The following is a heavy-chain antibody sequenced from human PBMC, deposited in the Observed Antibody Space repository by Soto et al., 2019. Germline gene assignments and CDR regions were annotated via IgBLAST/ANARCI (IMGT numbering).Heavy chain of an antibody. Sequence: QVQLQQWGAGLLKPSETLSRTCAVYGGSFSGFYWSWIRQPPGKGLEWIGEINHSGSTSYSPSLKSRVTMSVDTSKNQFSLKPSSVTAADTAVYYCAGRYCSGGSCYLGAFDIWGQGTMVTVSS. V-gene: IGHV4-34*01. J-gene: IGHJ3*02. CDR3: AGRYCSGGSCYLGAFDI. CDR2: INHSGST. CDR1: GGSFSGFY. D-gene: IGHD2-15*01.